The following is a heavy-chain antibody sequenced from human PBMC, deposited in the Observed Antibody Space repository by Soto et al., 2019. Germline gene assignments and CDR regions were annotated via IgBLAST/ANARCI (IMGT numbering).Heavy chain of an antibody. CDR1: GGSISHYY. J-gene: IGHJ4*02. D-gene: IGHD5-18*01. CDR2: IYYSGST. CDR3: ARHRYSYGVYYFDY. Sequence: SETLYLTCIVSGGSISHYYCSWIRQPPGKELEWIGYIYYSGSTNYNPSLKSRVAISVDTSKNQFSLKLSSVTAADTAVYYCARHRYSYGVYYFDYWGEGTLVTVS. V-gene: IGHV4-59*08.